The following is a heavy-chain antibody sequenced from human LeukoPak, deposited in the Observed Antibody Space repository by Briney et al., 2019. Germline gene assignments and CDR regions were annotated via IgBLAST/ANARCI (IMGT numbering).Heavy chain of an antibody. CDR1: GGTFNNYA. J-gene: IGHJ5*02. Sequence: ASVKVSCKASGGTFNNYAINWVRQAPGQGLEWMGVISPSGGSTTYAQKFQGRVTLTRDMSTSTDYLELSSLRSEGTAVYYCARDNSVRDEAWWFNPWGQGTLVTVSS. CDR3: ARDNSVRDEAWWFNP. D-gene: IGHD5-24*01. V-gene: IGHV1-46*02. CDR2: ISPSGGST.